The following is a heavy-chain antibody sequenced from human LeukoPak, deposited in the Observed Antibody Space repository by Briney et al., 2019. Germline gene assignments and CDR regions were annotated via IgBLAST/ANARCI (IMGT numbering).Heavy chain of an antibody. V-gene: IGHV3-23*01. Sequence: GGSLRLSCAASGFTFSSYAMSWVRQAPGKGLEWVSAISGSGGSTYYADSVKGRFTISRDNSKNTLYLQMNSLRAEDTAVYYCAKVRSGDIAAALNYWGQGTLVPVSS. D-gene: IGHD6-13*01. CDR1: GFTFSSYA. CDR3: AKVRSGDIAAALNY. CDR2: ISGSGGST. J-gene: IGHJ4*02.